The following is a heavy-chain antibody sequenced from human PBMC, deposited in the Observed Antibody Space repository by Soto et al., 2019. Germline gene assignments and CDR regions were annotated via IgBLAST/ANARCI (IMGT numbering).Heavy chain of an antibody. J-gene: IGHJ6*02. V-gene: IGHV1-58*01. CDR3: AAGGNILTGYYTSYYYGMDV. CDR2: IVVGSGNT. D-gene: IGHD3-9*01. Sequence: SVKVSCKASGFTFTSSAVQWVRQARGQRLEWIGWIVVGSGNTNYAQKFQERVTITRDMSTSTANMELSSLRSEDTAVYYCAAGGNILTGYYTSYYYGMDVWGQGTTVTVSS. CDR1: GFTFTSSA.